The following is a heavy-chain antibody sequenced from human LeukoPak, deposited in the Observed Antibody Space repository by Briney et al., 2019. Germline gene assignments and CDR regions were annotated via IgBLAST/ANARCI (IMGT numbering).Heavy chain of an antibody. D-gene: IGHD6-13*01. V-gene: IGHV3-9*01. J-gene: IGHJ4*02. CDR3: AKDGQGSSWFRSYFDY. CDR2: ISWNSGSI. CDR1: GFTFDDYA. Sequence: PGRSLRLSCAASGFTFDDYAMHWVRQAPGKGLEWVSGISWNSGSIGYADSVKGRFTISRDNAKNSLYLQMNSLRAEDTALYYCAKDGQGSSWFRSYFDYWGQGTLVTVSS.